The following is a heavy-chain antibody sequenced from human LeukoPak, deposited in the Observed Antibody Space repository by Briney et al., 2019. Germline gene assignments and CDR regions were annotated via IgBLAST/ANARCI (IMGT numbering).Heavy chain of an antibody. CDR3: ARGATILLYDAFDI. D-gene: IGHD3-10*01. J-gene: IGHJ3*02. Sequence: PGGSLRLSCAASGFTFSSYWMSWVRQAPGKGLEWVANIKQDGSEKYYVDSVKGRFTISRDNAKNSLYLQMNSLRAEDTAVYYCARGATILLYDAFDIWGQGTMVTVSS. CDR1: GFTFSSYW. CDR2: IKQDGSEK. V-gene: IGHV3-7*01.